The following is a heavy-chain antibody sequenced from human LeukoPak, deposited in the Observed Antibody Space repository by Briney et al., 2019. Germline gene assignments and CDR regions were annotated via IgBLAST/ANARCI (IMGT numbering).Heavy chain of an antibody. CDR2: IYHSGST. D-gene: IGHD1-26*01. CDR1: SGSFSSYY. Sequence: PSETLSLTCTVSSGSFSSYYWNWIRQPPEKGLEWIGYIYHSGSTNYNPSLKSRVTISVDTSKNQFSLKLSSVTAADTAVYYCARTGWETYYFDSWGQGTLVTVSS. CDR3: ARTGWETYYFDS. J-gene: IGHJ4*02. V-gene: IGHV4-59*01.